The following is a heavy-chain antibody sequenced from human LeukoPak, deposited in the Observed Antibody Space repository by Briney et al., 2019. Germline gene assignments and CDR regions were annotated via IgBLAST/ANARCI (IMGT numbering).Heavy chain of an antibody. J-gene: IGHJ4*02. CDR3: ARDRREWYYDILTGYYYFDY. D-gene: IGHD3-9*01. CDR2: ISHSGST. V-gene: IGHV4-34*01. Sequence: SETLSLTCAVYGGSFSGYYWSWIRQPPGKGLEWIGEISHSGSTNYNPSLKSRVTISVDTSKNQFSLKLSSVTAADTAVYYCARDRREWYYDILTGYYYFDYWGQGTLVTVSS. CDR1: GGSFSGYY.